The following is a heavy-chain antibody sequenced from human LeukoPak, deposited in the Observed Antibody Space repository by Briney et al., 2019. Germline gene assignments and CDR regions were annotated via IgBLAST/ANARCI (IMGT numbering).Heavy chain of an antibody. V-gene: IGHV4-59*08. Sequence: KPSETLSLTCIVSCGSINDYYWSWIRHPPGKGLEWIGYIYYSGSTSYNPSLKSRSTISVDTSKNHLSLKLSSVTAADTAVYYSASVHNSRTYWYEPWGQRILVTVSS. J-gene: IGHJ5*02. CDR2: IYYSGST. CDR3: ASVHNSRTYWYEP. CDR1: CGSINDYY. D-gene: IGHD2-2*01.